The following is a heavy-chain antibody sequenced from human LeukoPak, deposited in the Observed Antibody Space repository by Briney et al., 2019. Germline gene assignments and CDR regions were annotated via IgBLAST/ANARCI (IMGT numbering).Heavy chain of an antibody. V-gene: IGHV3-7*03. J-gene: IGHJ3*01. CDR3: ATFRFLGT. D-gene: IGHD3-3*01. Sequence: PGGSLRLSCAASGFTFSSYWMTWVRQGPGKGLEWVANIKPGGNEKYYVDSVKGRFTISRDNVKNSLYLQMNSLRAEDTAINYCATFRFLGTWGQGTMVTVSP. CDR2: IKPGGNEK. CDR1: GFTFSSYW.